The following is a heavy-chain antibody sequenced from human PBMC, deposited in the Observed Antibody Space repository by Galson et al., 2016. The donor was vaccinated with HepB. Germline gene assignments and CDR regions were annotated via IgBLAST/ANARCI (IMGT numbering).Heavy chain of an antibody. CDR1: GFTFSSYS. J-gene: IGHJ3*02. CDR3: ARDRIVGANVYSDAFDI. Sequence: SLRLSCAASGFTFSSYSMNWVRQAPGKGLEWVSYITTSGSNIDYGDSVKGRFTISRDNAKNSLYLQMNSLRAEDTAVYYCARDRIVGANVYSDAFDIWGQGAMVTVSS. V-gene: IGHV3-48*04. CDR2: ITTSGSNI. D-gene: IGHD1-26*01.